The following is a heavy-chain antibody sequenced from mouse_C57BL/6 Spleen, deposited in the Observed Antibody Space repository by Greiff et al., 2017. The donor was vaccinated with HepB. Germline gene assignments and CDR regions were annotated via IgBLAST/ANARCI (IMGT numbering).Heavy chain of an antibody. V-gene: IGHV5-17*01. Sequence: EVQVVESGGGLVKPGGSLKLSCAASGFTFSDYGMHWVRQAPEKGLEWVAYISSGSSTIYYADTVKGRFTLSRDNAKNTLFLQMTSLRSEDTAMYYCARPAGDWYFDVWGTGTTVTVSA. J-gene: IGHJ1*03. CDR1: GFTFSDYG. CDR2: ISSGSSTI. D-gene: IGHD1-2*01. CDR3: ARPAGDWYFDV.